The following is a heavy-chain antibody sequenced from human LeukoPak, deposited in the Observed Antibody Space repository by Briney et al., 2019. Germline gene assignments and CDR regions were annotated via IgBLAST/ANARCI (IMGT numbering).Heavy chain of an antibody. D-gene: IGHD3-3*01. V-gene: IGHV4-39*01. Sequence: SETLSLTCTVSGGSISSSSYYWGWIRQPPGKGLEWIVSIYYSGSTYYNPSLKSRVTISVDTSKNQFSLKLSSVTAADTAVYYCASTIFGVALYNWFDPWGQGTLVTVSS. CDR1: GGSISSSSYY. CDR3: ASTIFGVALYNWFDP. CDR2: IYYSGST. J-gene: IGHJ5*02.